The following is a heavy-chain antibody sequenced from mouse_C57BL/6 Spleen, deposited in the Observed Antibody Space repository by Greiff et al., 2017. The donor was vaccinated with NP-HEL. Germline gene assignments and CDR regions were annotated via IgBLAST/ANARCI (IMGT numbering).Heavy chain of an antibody. J-gene: IGHJ2*01. D-gene: IGHD3-2*02. Sequence: VQLQQSGAELVRPGSSVKLSCKASGYTFTSYWMDWVKQRPGQGLEWIGNIYPSDSETHYNQKFKDKATLTVDKSSSPAYMQLSSLTSEDSAVYYGARSEANYYFDYWGQGTTLTVSS. CDR1: GYTFTSYW. CDR2: IYPSDSET. CDR3: ARSEANYYFDY. V-gene: IGHV1-61*01.